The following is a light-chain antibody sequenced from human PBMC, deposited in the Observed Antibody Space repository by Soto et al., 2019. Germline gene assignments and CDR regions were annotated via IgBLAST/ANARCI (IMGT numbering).Light chain of an antibody. CDR2: GAS. CDR3: QKYNNWPPWT. Sequence: DTIMTQSPATLSVSPGERATLSCRASQSVSSNLAWYQQKPGQAPTLLIYGASNRATGIPDRFSGSGSGTEFTLTISSLQSEDFAVYYCQKYNNWPPWTVGQGTKVDIK. CDR1: QSVSSN. J-gene: IGKJ1*01. V-gene: IGKV3-15*01.